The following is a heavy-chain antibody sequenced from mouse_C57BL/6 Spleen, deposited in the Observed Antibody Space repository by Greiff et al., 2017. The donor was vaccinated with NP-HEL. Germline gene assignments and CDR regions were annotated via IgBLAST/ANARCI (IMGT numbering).Heavy chain of an antibody. V-gene: IGHV1-22*01. CDR3: ARENYYGSFYAMDY. J-gene: IGHJ4*01. D-gene: IGHD1-1*01. CDR2: INPNNGGT. Sequence: VQLQQSGPELVKPGASVKMSCKASGYTFTDYNMHWVKQSHGKSLEWIGYINPNNGGTSYNQKFKGKATLTVNKSSSTAYMELRSLTSEDSAVYYCARENYYGSFYAMDYWGQGTSVTVSS. CDR1: GYTFTDYN.